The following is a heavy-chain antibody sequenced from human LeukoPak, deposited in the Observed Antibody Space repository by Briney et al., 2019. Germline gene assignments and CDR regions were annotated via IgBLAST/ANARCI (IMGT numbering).Heavy chain of an antibody. Sequence: EASVKVSCKASGYTFISYGITWVRQAPGQGLEWMGWISPYTTKTNYAQSLQGRVTMTTDTSTSTAYMELRSLRSDDTAVYYCAREGGVGPTDPPDYYSYQMDVWGKGTTVTVSS. V-gene: IGHV1-18*01. J-gene: IGHJ6*03. CDR3: AREGGVGPTDPPDYYSYQMDV. D-gene: IGHD1-26*01. CDR1: GYTFISYG. CDR2: ISPYTTKT.